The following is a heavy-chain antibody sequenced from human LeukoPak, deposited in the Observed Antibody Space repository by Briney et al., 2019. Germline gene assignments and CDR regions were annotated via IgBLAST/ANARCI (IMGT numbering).Heavy chain of an antibody. CDR3: AKDRGYSYGYETDYYYYVMDV. Sequence: PGGSLRLSCAASGFTFSSYAMGWVRQTPGKGLEWISAITSGGGSTYHADSVKGRFTISRDNSRNTLYVQMNSLRAEDTAVYYCAKDRGYSYGYETDYYYYVMDVWGQGTPVTVSS. J-gene: IGHJ6*02. V-gene: IGHV3-23*01. CDR2: ITSGGGST. CDR1: GFTFSSYA. D-gene: IGHD5-18*01.